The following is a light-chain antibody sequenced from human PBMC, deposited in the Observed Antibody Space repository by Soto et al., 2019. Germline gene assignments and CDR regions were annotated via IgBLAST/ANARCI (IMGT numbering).Light chain of an antibody. Sequence: EIVLTQSPGTLSLSPGQRATLSCRASESISRDYLAWYQQRLGQAPRLLIYGASSGATGIPDRFSDSGSGTEFTLTINRLEPEDFVVYYCQLYGSSTLYTFGQGTRLEIK. V-gene: IGKV3-20*01. CDR2: GAS. CDR1: ESISRDY. J-gene: IGKJ2*01. CDR3: QLYGSSTLYT.